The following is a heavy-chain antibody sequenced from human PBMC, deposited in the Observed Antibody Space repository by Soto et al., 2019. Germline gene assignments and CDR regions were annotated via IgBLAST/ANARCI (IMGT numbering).Heavy chain of an antibody. CDR1: GFTFSSYA. CDR2: ISGSGGST. CDR3: AKGGNYRTKNWFDP. V-gene: IGHV3-23*01. D-gene: IGHD1-7*01. Sequence: LRLSCAASGFTFSSYAMSWVRQAPGKGLEWVSAISGSGGSTYYADSVKGRFTISRDNSKNTLYLQMNSLRAEDTAVYYCAKGGNYRTKNWFDPWGQGTQVTVSS. J-gene: IGHJ5*02.